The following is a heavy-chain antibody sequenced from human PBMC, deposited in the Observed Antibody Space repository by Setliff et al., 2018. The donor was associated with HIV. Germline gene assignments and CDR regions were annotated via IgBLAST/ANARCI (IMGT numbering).Heavy chain of an antibody. CDR3: VTSSSWSSRLNF. CDR2: INHSGKT. Sequence: SETLSLTCAVYGGSLSGHYWTWIRQPPGEGLEWIGEINHSGKTNYNPSLKSRVTISVDTSKNQFSLKLTSVTAADTAVYYCVTSSSWSSRLNFWGPGMSVTVSS. V-gene: IGHV4-34*01. J-gene: IGHJ4*02. CDR1: GGSLSGHY. D-gene: IGHD2-2*01.